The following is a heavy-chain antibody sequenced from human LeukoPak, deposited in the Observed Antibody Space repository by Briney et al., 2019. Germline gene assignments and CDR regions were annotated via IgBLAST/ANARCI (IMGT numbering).Heavy chain of an antibody. CDR3: ARVARWGYYFDY. CDR1: GGSISSGGYP. D-gene: IGHD1-26*01. J-gene: IGHJ4*02. Sequence: NSSETLSLTCAVSGGSISSGGYPWSWIRQPPGKGLEWIGYIYHSGTTYYNPSLKSRVTISIVRSKNQFSLKLSSVTAADTAVYYCARVARWGYYFDYWGQGTLVTVSS. V-gene: IGHV4-30-2*01. CDR2: IYHSGTT.